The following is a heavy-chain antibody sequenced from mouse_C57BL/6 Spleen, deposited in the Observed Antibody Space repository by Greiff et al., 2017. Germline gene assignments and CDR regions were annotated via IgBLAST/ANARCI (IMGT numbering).Heavy chain of an antibody. D-gene: IGHD1-1*01. V-gene: IGHV1-54*01. J-gene: IGHJ3*01. CDR3: AREGVSYGGSCWFAY. Sequence: QVQLQQSGAELVRPGTSVKVSCKASGYAFTNYLIEWVKQRPGQGLEWIGVINPGSGGTNYNEKFKGKATLTADKSSSTAYMQLSSLTSEDSAVYFCAREGVSYGGSCWFAYWGQGTLVTVSA. CDR1: GYAFTNYL. CDR2: INPGSGGT.